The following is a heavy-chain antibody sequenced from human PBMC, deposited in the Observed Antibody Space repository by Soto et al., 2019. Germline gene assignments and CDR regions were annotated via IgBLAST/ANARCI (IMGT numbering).Heavy chain of an antibody. J-gene: IGHJ6*03. D-gene: IGHD3-16*01. CDR3: ARAGGEEYYYYYYYMAV. CDR1: GGSISSYY. Sequence: TLSLTCTVSGGSISSYYWSWIRQPPGKGLEWIGYIYYSGSTNYNPSLKSRVTISVDTSKNQFSLKLSSVTAADTAVYYCARAGGEEYYYYYYYMAVWGKGTTVTVSS. V-gene: IGHV4-59*01. CDR2: IYYSGST.